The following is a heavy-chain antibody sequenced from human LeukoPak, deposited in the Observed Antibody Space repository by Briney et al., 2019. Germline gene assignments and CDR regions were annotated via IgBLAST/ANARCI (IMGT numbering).Heavy chain of an antibody. CDR1: GFTFSTHT. CDR3: ARGLYYIDV. Sequence: PGGSLRLSCAASGFTFSTHTMAWDRQAPGKGLEWVSYISGSTSVIYYADSVKGRFTISRDNAKNSLYLQMNSLRTEDTAIYYCARGLYYIDVWGNGTAVTVS. J-gene: IGHJ6*03. CDR2: ISGSTSVI. V-gene: IGHV3-48*01.